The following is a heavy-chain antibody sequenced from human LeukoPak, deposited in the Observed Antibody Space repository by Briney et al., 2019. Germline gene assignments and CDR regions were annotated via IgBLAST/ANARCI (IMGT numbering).Heavy chain of an antibody. CDR1: GFTFSSYA. Sequence: GGSLRLSCAAPGFTFSSYAMSWVRQAPGKGLEWVSAISGSGGSTYYADSVKGRFTISRDNSKNTLYLQMNSLRAEDTAVYYCAKDQGYCSSTSCSQGTFYYYYYYGMDVWGQGTTVTVSS. D-gene: IGHD2-2*01. V-gene: IGHV3-23*01. CDR3: AKDQGYCSSTSCSQGTFYYYYYYGMDV. CDR2: ISGSGGST. J-gene: IGHJ6*02.